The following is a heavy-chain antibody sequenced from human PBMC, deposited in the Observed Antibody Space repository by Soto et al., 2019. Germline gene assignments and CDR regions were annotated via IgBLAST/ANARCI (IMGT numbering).Heavy chain of an antibody. Sequence: ASVKVSCKASGYTFTSYAMHWVRQAPGQRLEWMGWINAGNGNTKYSQKFQGRVTITRDTSASTAYMELSSLRSEDTAVYYCARAWGVVTAPDYGGKGPLVTVPS. D-gene: IGHD2-21*02. CDR2: INAGNGNT. V-gene: IGHV1-3*01. CDR3: ARAWGVVTAPDY. J-gene: IGHJ4*02. CDR1: GYTFTSYA.